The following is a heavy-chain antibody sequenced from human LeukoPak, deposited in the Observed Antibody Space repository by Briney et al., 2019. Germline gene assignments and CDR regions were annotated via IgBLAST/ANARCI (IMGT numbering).Heavy chain of an antibody. J-gene: IGHJ6*02. CDR3: AKDLSAGYYGMDV. V-gene: IGHV3-23*01. CDR1: GFTFSSYA. Sequence: GGSPRLSCAASGFTFSSYAMSWVRQAPGKGLEWVSAISGSGGSTYYADSVKGRFTISRDNSKNTLYLQMNSLRAEDTAVYYCAKDLSAGYYGMDVWGQGTTVTVSS. CDR2: ISGSGGST. D-gene: IGHD3-3*01.